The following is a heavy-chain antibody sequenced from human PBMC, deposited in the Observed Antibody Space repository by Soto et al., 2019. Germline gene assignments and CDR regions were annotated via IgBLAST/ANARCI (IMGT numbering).Heavy chain of an antibody. Sequence: ASVKVSFKASGYAFTSYHLHWVRQAPGKGPEWMGIIKPGGGSTSYAQQFRGRLTMTRDTSTSTVYMEMNSLRSEDTAVYYCARELATITLDAFDIWG. CDR1: GYAFTSYH. CDR3: ARELATITLDAFDI. CDR2: IKPGGGST. J-gene: IGHJ3*02. V-gene: IGHV1-46*01. D-gene: IGHD4-4*01.